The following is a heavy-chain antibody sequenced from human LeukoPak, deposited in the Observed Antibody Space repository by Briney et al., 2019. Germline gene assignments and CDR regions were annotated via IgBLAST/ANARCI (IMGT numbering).Heavy chain of an antibody. Sequence: GASVKVSCKVSGYTLTELSMHWVRQAPGRGLEWMGGFDLEDGETIYAQKFQGRVTMTEDTSTDTAYMELSSLRSEDTAVYYCATGDYGDYAFDYWGQGTLVTVSS. CDR1: GYTLTELS. CDR2: FDLEDGET. D-gene: IGHD4-17*01. CDR3: ATGDYGDYAFDY. V-gene: IGHV1-24*01. J-gene: IGHJ4*02.